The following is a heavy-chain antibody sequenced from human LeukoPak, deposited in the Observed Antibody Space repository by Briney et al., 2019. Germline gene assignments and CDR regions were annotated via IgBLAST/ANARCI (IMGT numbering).Heavy chain of an antibody. CDR1: GGSISSYY. CDR2: IYYSGST. D-gene: IGHD4-17*01. V-gene: IGHV4-59*08. CDR3: ARHGDYGFQHWFDP. Sequence: PSETLSLTCTVSGGSISSYYWSWIRQPPGKGLEWIGYIYYSGSTNYNPSLKSRVTISVDTSKNQFSLKLSSVTAADTAVYYCARHGDYGFQHWFDPWGQGTLVTVSS. J-gene: IGHJ5*02.